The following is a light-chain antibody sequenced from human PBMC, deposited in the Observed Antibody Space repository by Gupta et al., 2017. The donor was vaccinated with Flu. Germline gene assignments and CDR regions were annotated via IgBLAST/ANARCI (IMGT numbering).Light chain of an antibody. CDR3: QQRRDWPPYT. J-gene: IGKJ2*01. V-gene: IGKV3-11*01. Sequence: ATLFLSPGERATLSCRASQSVGSHLAWYQQRPGQAPRLLIYDTSNRDTGVPARFSGSGCGTDFTLTINSREQEDFAVYYCQQRRDWPPYTFGQGTKLEI. CDR2: DTS. CDR1: QSVGSH.